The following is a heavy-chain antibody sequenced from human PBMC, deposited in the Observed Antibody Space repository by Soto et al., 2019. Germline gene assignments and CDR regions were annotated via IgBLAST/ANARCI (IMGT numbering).Heavy chain of an antibody. CDR3: ARDHNWADY. J-gene: IGHJ4*02. CDR2: INAANGNT. V-gene: IGHV1-3*01. CDR1: AYTSANSA. Sequence: ASVKVSCKASAYTSANSAMHRVHQAPGQRLEWMGWINAANGNTKYSQRFQGRLTISRDTSASTAVMELSGLRYEDTAVYYCARDHNWADYWGQGTLVTVSS. D-gene: IGHD1-1*01.